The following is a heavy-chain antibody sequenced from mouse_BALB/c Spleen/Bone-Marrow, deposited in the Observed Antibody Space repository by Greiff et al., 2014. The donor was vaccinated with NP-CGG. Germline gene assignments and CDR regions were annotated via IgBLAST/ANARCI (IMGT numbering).Heavy chain of an antibody. CDR3: ARNYGNTDY. J-gene: IGHJ2*01. CDR1: GYTFTSYW. V-gene: IGHV1S81*02. Sequence: QVQLKESGAELVKPGASVKLSCKASGYTFTSYWMHWVKQRPGQGLKWIGEINPSNGRTNYNEKFKTKATLTVDKSSSTAYMQLSSLTSEDSAVYYCARNYGNTDYWGQGTTLTVSS. CDR2: INPSNGRT. D-gene: IGHD2-1*01.